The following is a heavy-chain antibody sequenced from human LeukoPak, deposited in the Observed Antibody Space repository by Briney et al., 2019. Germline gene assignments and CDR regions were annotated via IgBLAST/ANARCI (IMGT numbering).Heavy chain of an antibody. CDR3: ASRSSIWSGYQDTLYYFDS. CDR2: IFYSGST. CDR1: GGSISSYY. D-gene: IGHD3-3*01. Sequence: SDTLSLTCTVSGGSISSYYWSWIRQPPGKGLEWIGYIFYSGSTNYNPSLKSRVTISVDTSKTQFSLKLSSVTAADTAVYYCASRSSIWSGYQDTLYYFDSWGQGTLVTVSS. J-gene: IGHJ4*02. V-gene: IGHV4-59*07.